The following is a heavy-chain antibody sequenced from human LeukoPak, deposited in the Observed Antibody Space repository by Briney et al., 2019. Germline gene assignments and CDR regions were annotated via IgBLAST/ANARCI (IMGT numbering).Heavy chain of an antibody. CDR1: GFTFSSYW. Sequence: PGGSLRLSCAASGFTFSSYWMSWVRQAPGKGLERVANIKQDGSEKYYVDSVKGRFTISRDNAKNSLYLQMNSLRAEDTAVYYCARDTIMITFGGVPDYWGQGTLVTVSS. V-gene: IGHV3-7*01. CDR2: IKQDGSEK. D-gene: IGHD3-16*01. J-gene: IGHJ4*02. CDR3: ARDTIMITFGGVPDY.